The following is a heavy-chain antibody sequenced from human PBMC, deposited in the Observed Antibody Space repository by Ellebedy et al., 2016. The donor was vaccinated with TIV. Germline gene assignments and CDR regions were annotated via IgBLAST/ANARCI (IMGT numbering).Heavy chain of an antibody. D-gene: IGHD1-26*01. J-gene: IGHJ4*02. CDR3: ARDGGSYSDFDY. CDR2: INPNSGGT. Sequence: AASVKVSCKASGYTFITYAMSWVRQAPGQGLEWMGWINPNSGGTNYAQKFQGWVTMTRDTSISTAYMELSRLRSDDTAVYYCARDGGSYSDFDYWGQGTLVTVSS. V-gene: IGHV1-2*04. CDR1: GYTFITYA.